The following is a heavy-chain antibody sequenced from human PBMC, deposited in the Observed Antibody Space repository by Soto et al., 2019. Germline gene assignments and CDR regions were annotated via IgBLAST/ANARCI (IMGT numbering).Heavy chain of an antibody. CDR3: ARATDDYYGSGINGVFGFDI. D-gene: IGHD3-10*01. Sequence: EVQLVESGGGLVKPGGSLRLSCAASGFTFSSYSMNWVRQAPGKGLEWVSSISSSSSYIYYADSVKGRFTISRDNAKNSLYLQMNSLRAEDTAVYYCARATDDYYGSGINGVFGFDIWGQGTMVTVSS. CDR2: ISSSSSYI. CDR1: GFTFSSYS. V-gene: IGHV3-21*01. J-gene: IGHJ3*02.